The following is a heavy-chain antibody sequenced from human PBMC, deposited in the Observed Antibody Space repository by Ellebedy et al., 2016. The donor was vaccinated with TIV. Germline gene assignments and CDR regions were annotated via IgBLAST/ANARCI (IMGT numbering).Heavy chain of an antibody. CDR3: ARGSVEYYLDY. Sequence: ASVQVSCXASGYTSISYGLSCVRQPPGQGLLWMGWVSLNNGDTSYAQNIQGRVTMTTDTSTDTAYMELRTLEPDDTAVYYCARGSVEYYLDYWGQGTLVTVSS. V-gene: IGHV1-18*01. J-gene: IGHJ4*02. CDR2: VSLNNGDT. CDR1: GYTSISYG. D-gene: IGHD3-10*01.